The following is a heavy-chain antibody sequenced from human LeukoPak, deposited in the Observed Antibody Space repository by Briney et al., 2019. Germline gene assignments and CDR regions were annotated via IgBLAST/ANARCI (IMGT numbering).Heavy chain of an antibody. Sequence: SETLSLTCTVSGGSISGYLWSWIRQPAGKGLEWVGRTFDSGSTSYNPSLESRVTMSVDTPKNQFSLRLSSVTAADTAMYFCVREIPHYGIDYWGQGTLVTVSS. CDR3: VREIPHYGIDY. V-gene: IGHV4-4*07. J-gene: IGHJ4*02. CDR1: GGSISGYL. D-gene: IGHD3-10*01. CDR2: TFDSGST.